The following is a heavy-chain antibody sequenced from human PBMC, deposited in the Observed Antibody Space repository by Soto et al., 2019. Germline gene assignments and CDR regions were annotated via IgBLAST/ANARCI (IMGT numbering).Heavy chain of an antibody. V-gene: IGHV1-46*01. D-gene: IGHD2-2*01. Sequence: ASVKVSCKTSGYTFTSFQMHWVRQAPGQGLELMGIINPGSGSTNYAQKFQGRVTMTSDTSTRTIYMELSSLRSEDTAVYYCANCRLPAIPAAADYWGQGTLVTVYS. CDR2: INPGSGST. CDR3: ANCRLPAIPAAADY. J-gene: IGHJ4*02. CDR1: GYTFTSFQ.